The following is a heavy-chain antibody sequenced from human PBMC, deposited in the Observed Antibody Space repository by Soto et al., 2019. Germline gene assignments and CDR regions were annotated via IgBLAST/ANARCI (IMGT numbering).Heavy chain of an antibody. CDR2: ISWNSGNI. V-gene: IGHV3-9*01. CDR1: GLTFDDYA. J-gene: IGHJ6*02. D-gene: IGHD3-3*01. CDR3: AKERDTIFGVYGMDV. Sequence: EVQLVESGGGLVQPGRSLRLSCAASGLTFDDYAMHWVRQAPGKGLEWVLGISWNSGNIVYADSVKGRFTISRDNAKNSLYLQMNSLRAEDTALYYCAKERDTIFGVYGMDVWGQGTTVTVSS.